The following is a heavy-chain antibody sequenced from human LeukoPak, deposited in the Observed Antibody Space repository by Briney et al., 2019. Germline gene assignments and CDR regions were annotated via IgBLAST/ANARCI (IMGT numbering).Heavy chain of an antibody. CDR2: IDEDGSEK. CDR3: APEPSYDVKS. Sequence: GGSLRLSCAASGITFTRHWMSWVRQAPGKRLEWVANIDEDGSEKNYLNSVKGRFTISRDNAENSWYLQMNSLRADDTATYYCAPEPSYDVKSWGQGILVSVSS. J-gene: IGHJ4*02. D-gene: IGHD3-16*01. CDR1: GITFTRHW. V-gene: IGHV3-7*01.